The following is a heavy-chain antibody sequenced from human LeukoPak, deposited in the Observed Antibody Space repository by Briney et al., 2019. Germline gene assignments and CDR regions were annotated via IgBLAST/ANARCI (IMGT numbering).Heavy chain of an antibody. Sequence: KPSETLSLTCTVSGGSISSYHWSWIRQPPGKGLELMGYIYYSGSTNYNPSLKSRVTISVDTSKNQSSLKLSSVPAADTAVYYCARSAGITGTRAWFDPWGQGTLVTVSS. D-gene: IGHD1-20*01. CDR3: ARSAGITGTRAWFDP. CDR1: GGSISSYH. V-gene: IGHV4-59*08. J-gene: IGHJ5*02. CDR2: IYYSGST.